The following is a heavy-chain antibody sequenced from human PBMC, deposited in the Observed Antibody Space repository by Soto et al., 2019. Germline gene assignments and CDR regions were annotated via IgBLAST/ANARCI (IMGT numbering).Heavy chain of an antibody. CDR2: IYYSGST. CDR3: ARAAAGPDTIDY. V-gene: IGHV4-59*01. Sequence: QVQLQESGPGLVKPSETLSLTCTVSGGSISSYYWSWIRQPPGKGLEWLGYIYYSGSTNYNPSLKSRVTISVDTSKNQFSLKLSSVTAADTAVYYCARAAAGPDTIDYWGQGTLVTVSS. D-gene: IGHD6-13*01. CDR1: GGSISSYY. J-gene: IGHJ4*02.